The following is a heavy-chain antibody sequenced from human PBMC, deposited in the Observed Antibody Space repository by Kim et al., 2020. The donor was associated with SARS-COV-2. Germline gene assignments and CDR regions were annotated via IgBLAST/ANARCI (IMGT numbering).Heavy chain of an antibody. CDR1: GGSFGGYS. Sequence: SETLSLTCAVYGGSFGGYSWIWIRQPPGKGLEWIGEVNHSGSTKYHPSLKSRVTISLDTSKNQFSLELPSVTAADTAVFYCARGRAGVVPSPILGIGPHYDYYAMDVWGQGTTVTVSS. CDR3: ARGRAGVVPSPILGIGPHYDYYAMDV. J-gene: IGHJ6*02. CDR2: VNHSGST. D-gene: IGHD2-2*02. V-gene: IGHV4-34*01.